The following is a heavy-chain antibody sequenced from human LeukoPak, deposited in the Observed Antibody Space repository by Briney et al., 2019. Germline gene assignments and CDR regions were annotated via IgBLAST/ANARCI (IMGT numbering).Heavy chain of an antibody. CDR2: TNQDGSEK. V-gene: IGHV3-7*01. Sequence: GGSLRLSCAAPGFTFSSYNMSWVRQAPGQGLEWVANTNQDGSEKYYVDSVKGRFTISRDNAKNSLYLQMNSLRAEDTAIYYCARDGVRDGLYFDYWGQGTLVTVSS. D-gene: IGHD5-24*01. CDR3: ARDGVRDGLYFDY. CDR1: GFTFSSYN. J-gene: IGHJ4*02.